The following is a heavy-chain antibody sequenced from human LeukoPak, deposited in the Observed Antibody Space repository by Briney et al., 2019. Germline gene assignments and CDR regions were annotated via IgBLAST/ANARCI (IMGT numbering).Heavy chain of an antibody. Sequence: GASVKVSCKASGYTFTTYAINWVRQAPGQGLEWMGWIDTNTENPRYAQGFTGRFVFSLDTSVNTAYLQISSLKSEDTATYYCARAVGYCAITSCYQAHWGQGTLVTVSS. D-gene: IGHD2-2*01. V-gene: IGHV7-4-1*02. CDR3: ARAVGYCAITSCYQAH. J-gene: IGHJ4*02. CDR2: IDTNTENP. CDR1: GYTFTTYA.